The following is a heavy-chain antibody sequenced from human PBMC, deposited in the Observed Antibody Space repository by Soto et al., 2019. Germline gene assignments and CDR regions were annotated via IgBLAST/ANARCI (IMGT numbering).Heavy chain of an antibody. CDR3: VKDPAQWLGIALFDY. CDR2: ISSNGGST. CDR1: GFTFSSYA. J-gene: IGHJ4*02. V-gene: IGHV3-64D*06. Sequence: GGSLRLACSASGFTFSSYAMHWVRQAPGKGLEYVSAISSNGGSTYYADSVKGRFTISRDNSKNTLYLQMSSLRAEDTAVYYCVKDPAQWLGIALFDYWGQGTLVTVSS. D-gene: IGHD6-19*01.